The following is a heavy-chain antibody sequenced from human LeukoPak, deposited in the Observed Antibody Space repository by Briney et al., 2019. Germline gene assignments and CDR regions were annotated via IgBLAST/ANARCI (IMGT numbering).Heavy chain of an antibody. CDR1: GFTLRSYT. D-gene: IGHD6-13*01. Sequence: SGGSLRLSCAASGFTLRSYTMNWVRQAPGKGLEWVSSIGISSNKIYYADSVKGRFIISRDNAKNSVYLQMNSLRAEDTALYYCAKVEYSSNIPQHWGQGTLVTVSS. CDR3: AKVEYSSNIPQH. J-gene: IGHJ1*01. V-gene: IGHV3-21*04. CDR2: IGISSNKI.